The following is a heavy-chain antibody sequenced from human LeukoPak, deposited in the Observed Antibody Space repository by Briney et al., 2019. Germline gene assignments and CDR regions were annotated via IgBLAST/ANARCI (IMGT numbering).Heavy chain of an antibody. J-gene: IGHJ4*02. Sequence: GGSLRPSCAASGFTFSKAWMSWVRQAPGKGLEYLGRVKSKSEGGTTDYAAPVKGRFTISRDDSKSTLYLQMNSLKTEDTAVYYCATGWQLIDFWGQGTLVTVSS. CDR3: ATGWQLIDF. D-gene: IGHD6-13*01. V-gene: IGHV3-15*01. CDR1: GFTFSKAW. CDR2: VKSKSEGGTT.